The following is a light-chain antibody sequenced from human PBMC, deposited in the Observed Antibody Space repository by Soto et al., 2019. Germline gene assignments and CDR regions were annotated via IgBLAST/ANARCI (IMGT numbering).Light chain of an antibody. CDR1: NIRTKS. CDR2: DDT. CDR3: QLWDAISDHVV. J-gene: IGLJ2*01. Sequence: SYELTQQPSVSVAPGQTARITCGGDNIRTKSAHWYRQKPGQAPVLVVYDDTDRASGIPERFSGSNSGNTATLTISRVEAGDEADYYCQLWDAISDHVVFGGGTKLTVL. V-gene: IGLV3-21*02.